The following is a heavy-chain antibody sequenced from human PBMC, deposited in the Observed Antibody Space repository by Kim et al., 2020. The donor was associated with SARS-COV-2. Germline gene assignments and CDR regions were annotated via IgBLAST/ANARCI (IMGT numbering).Heavy chain of an antibody. V-gene: IGHV4-59*01. CDR2: IYYSGST. CDR3: ARGPYYYDSSGYYFQFDI. D-gene: IGHD3-22*01. CDR1: GGSISSYY. J-gene: IGHJ3*02. Sequence: SETLSLTCTFSGGSISSYYWSWIRQPPGKGLEWIGYIYYSGSTNYNPSLKSRVTISVDTSKNQFSLKLSSVTAADTAVYYCARGPYYYDSSGYYFQFDIWGQGTMVTVSS.